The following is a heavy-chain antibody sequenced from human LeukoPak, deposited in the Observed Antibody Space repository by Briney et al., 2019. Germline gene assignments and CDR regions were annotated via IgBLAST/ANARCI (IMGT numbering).Heavy chain of an antibody. CDR3: AREDYDDNGWYFDL. D-gene: IGHD4-17*01. CDR2: IYSGGNT. CDR1: GFTVSINY. J-gene: IGHJ2*01. V-gene: IGHV3-53*01. Sequence: PGGSLRLSCAASGFTVSINYMSWVRQAPGKGLEWVSVIYSGGNTYYADSVKGRFTISRDNSKNTLYLQMNSLRVEDTAVYYCAREDYDDNGWYFDLWGRGTLVTVSS.